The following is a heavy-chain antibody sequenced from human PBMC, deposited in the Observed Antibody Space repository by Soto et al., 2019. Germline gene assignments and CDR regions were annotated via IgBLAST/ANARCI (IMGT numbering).Heavy chain of an antibody. J-gene: IGHJ4*02. CDR3: AKLEPVLHGVFDY. D-gene: IGHD1-1*01. CDR1: GFSFSSYG. Sequence: QVQLVESGGGVVQPGGSVRLCCAASGFSFSSYGMHRVRQAPGKGLEWVAGISYDGSNKYYADSVKGRFTISRDNSKNTLYLQKKNLRSEDTAGHYCAKLEPVLHGVFDYLGQGTLITLSS. CDR2: ISYDGSNK. V-gene: IGHV3-30*18.